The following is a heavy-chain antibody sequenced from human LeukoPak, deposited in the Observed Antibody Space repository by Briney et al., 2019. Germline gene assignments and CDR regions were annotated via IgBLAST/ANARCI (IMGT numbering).Heavy chain of an antibody. J-gene: IGHJ4*02. CDR3: AKSPRGSWYPFDY. CDR1: GFTFSSDA. CDR2: ISGSGGST. Sequence: SGGSLRLSCAASGFTFSSDAMSWVRQAPGKGLEWVSAISGSGGSTYYADSVKGRFTISRDNSKNTLYLQMNSLRAEDTAVYYCAKSPRGSWYPFDYWGQGTLVTVSS. D-gene: IGHD6-13*01. V-gene: IGHV3-23*01.